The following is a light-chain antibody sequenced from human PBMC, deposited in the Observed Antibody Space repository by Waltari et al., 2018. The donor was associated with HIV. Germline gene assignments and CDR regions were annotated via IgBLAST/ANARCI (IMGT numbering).Light chain of an antibody. V-gene: IGLV2-14*03. Sequence: QSALTQPASVSGSPGQSITISCTGTSSDVGGYDYVSWYQQHPGKAPKLMIFDVSNRPSGVSSRFSVSKSGDTASLTISGLQAEDEADYYCSSYTSSSALDVVFGGGTKLTVL. CDR3: SSYTSSSALDVV. CDR1: SSDVGGYDY. J-gene: IGLJ2*01. CDR2: DVS.